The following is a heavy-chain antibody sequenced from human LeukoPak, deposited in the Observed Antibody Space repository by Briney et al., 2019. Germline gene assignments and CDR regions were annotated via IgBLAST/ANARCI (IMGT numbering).Heavy chain of an antibody. J-gene: IGHJ4*02. CDR1: GFTFSSYW. D-gene: IGHD3-22*01. V-gene: IGHV3-74*01. CDR3: AKFGGMAFDSRRGEESGY. CDR2: INSDGSST. Sequence: GGSLRLSCAASGFTFSSYWMHWVRQAPGKGLVWVSRINSDGSSTSYADSVKGRFTISRDNAKNTLYLQMNSLRAEDTAVYYCAKFGGMAFDSRRGEESGYWGQGTLVTVSS.